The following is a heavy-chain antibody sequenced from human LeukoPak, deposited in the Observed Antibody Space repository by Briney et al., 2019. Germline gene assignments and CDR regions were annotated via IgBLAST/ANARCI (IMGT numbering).Heavy chain of an antibody. J-gene: IGHJ5*02. Sequence: PGGSLRLSWAASGFTFSSYEMNWVRQAPGKGLEWVSYISSSGSTIYYADSVKGRFTISRDNAKNSLYLQMNSLRAEDTAVYYCARVYYDFWSGYYGDMTPGWFDPWGQGTLVTVSS. D-gene: IGHD3-3*01. CDR3: ARVYYDFWSGYYGDMTPGWFDP. CDR2: ISSSGSTI. CDR1: GFTFSSYE. V-gene: IGHV3-48*03.